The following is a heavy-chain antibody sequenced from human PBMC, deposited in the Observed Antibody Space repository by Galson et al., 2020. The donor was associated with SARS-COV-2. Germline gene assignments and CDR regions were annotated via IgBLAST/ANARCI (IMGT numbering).Heavy chain of an antibody. V-gene: IGHV3-48*03. J-gene: IGHJ5*01. CDR1: GLTFSNTE. Sequence: GGSLRLSCAASGLTFSNTEMNWVSQAPGKGLEWLSYISMSGITIYYADSVKGRFTISRDNAENSLYLQMNSLRAEDTGIYYCATGDVWFESWGQGTLVTVSS. D-gene: IGHD7-27*01. CDR3: ATGDVWFES. CDR2: ISMSGITI.